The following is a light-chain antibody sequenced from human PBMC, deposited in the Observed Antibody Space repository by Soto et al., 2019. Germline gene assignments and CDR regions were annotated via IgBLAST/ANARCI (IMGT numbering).Light chain of an antibody. CDR2: AAS. CDR3: QQTTSFPLT. J-gene: IGKJ4*01. Sequence: DIQMTQSPSFVSASVGARVTITCRASQGISSWLAWYQHKPGRAHKLLIHAASSLESGVPSRFSGSGSGTDFTLTISSLQPEEFATYYCQQTTSFPLTFGGGTKVEIK. CDR1: QGISSW. V-gene: IGKV1-12*01.